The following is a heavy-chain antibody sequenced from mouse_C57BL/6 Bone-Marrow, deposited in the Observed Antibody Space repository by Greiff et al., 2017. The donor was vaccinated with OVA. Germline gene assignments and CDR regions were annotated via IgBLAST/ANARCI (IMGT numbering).Heavy chain of an antibody. D-gene: IGHD1-1*01. CDR3: TRDPFYYYGSSYGCYVDG. CDR2: ISSGGDYI. V-gene: IGHV5-9-1*02. CDR1: GFTFSSYA. Sequence: EVQVVESGEGLVKPGGSLKLSCAASGFTFSSYAMSWVRQTPEKRLEWVAYISSGGDYIYYADTVKGRFTISRDNARNTLYLQMSSLKSDDTAMYYCTRDPFYYYGSSYGCYVDGWGTGTTVTVSS. J-gene: IGHJ1*03.